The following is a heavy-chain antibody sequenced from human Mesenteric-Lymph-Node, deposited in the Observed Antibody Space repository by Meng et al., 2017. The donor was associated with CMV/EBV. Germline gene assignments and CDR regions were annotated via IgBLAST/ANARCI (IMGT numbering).Heavy chain of an antibody. CDR3: ARKSSASGWFSDY. D-gene: IGHD6-19*01. CDR2: ISFDGSNK. V-gene: IGHV3-30-3*01. CDR1: GFTFSSYA. J-gene: IGHJ4*02. Sequence: GGSLRLSCAASGFTFSSYAIYWVRQAPGKGLEWVAVISFDGSNKYYPDSVQGRFTISRDNSKNMVFLQMNSLRVEDTAIYYCARKSSASGWFSDYWGQGTRVTVSS.